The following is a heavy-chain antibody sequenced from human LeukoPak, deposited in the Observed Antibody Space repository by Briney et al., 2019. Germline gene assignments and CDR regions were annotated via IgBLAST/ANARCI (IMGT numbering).Heavy chain of an antibody. V-gene: IGHV3-30-3*01. D-gene: IGHD6-13*01. CDR2: ISYDGSNK. CDR3: ARSLMSSSWRQIDY. Sequence: GGSLRLSCAASGFTFSSYAMHWVRQAPGKGLEWVAVISYDGSNKYYADSVKGRFTISRDNSKNTLYLQMNSLRAEDTAVYYCARSLMSSSWRQIDYWGQGTLVTVSS. J-gene: IGHJ4*02. CDR1: GFTFSSYA.